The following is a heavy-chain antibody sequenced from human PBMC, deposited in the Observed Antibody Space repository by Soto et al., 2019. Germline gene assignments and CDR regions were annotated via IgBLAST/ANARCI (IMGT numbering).Heavy chain of an antibody. D-gene: IGHD2-15*01. CDR3: AREEGYCSGRSCIRTTYYYFDS. J-gene: IGHJ4*02. Sequence: ETLSITWTVSDSSISSYYLSWIRQPAGKGLEWIGRIYTSGSTNYNPSLKSRVTMSVDTSKNQFSLKLSSVTAADTAVYYCAREEGYCSGRSCIRTTYYYFDSWGQGTLVTAPQ. V-gene: IGHV4-4*07. CDR1: DSSISSYY. CDR2: IYTSGST.